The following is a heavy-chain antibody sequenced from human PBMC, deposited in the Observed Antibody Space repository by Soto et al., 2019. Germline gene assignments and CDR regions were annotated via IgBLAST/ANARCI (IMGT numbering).Heavy chain of an antibody. CDR1: GFTFSTYA. CDR3: VKDESINWYSGHFRH. V-gene: IGHV3-23*01. J-gene: IGHJ1*01. Sequence: GGSLRLSCAASGFTFSTYAMIWVRQVPGKGLEALSSVSADGFRTYYADSVKGRFTISRDNSKNTVYLQMNSLRGEDTAVYYCVKDESINWYSGHFRHWGQGTLVTVSS. CDR2: VSADGFRT. D-gene: IGHD6-13*01.